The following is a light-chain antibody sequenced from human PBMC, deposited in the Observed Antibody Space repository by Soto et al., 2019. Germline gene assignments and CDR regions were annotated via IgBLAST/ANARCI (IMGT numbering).Light chain of an antibody. CDR3: LLFYGYSVL. V-gene: IGLV7-43*01. CDR1: TGAVTSGYY. CDR2: STT. Sequence: QTVVTQEPSLTVSPGGTVTVTCASSTGAVTSGYYPNWFQQKPGQPPRALIYSTTYKHSWTPARFSGSLLGGKAALTLSGLQPEDEADYYCLLFYGYSVLFGGGTKLTVL. J-gene: IGLJ2*01.